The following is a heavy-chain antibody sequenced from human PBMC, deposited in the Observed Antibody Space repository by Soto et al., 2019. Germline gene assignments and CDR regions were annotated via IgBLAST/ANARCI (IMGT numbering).Heavy chain of an antibody. CDR1: GFTFSSYE. CDR2: ISSSGSTI. V-gene: IGHV3-48*03. D-gene: IGHD6-19*01. Sequence: GGSLRLSCAASGFTFSSYEMNWVRQAPGKGLEWVSYISSSGSTIYYADSVKGRFTISRDNAKNSLYLQMNSLRAEDTAVYYCARATYSSGWYNWFDPWGQGTLVTVSS. J-gene: IGHJ5*02. CDR3: ARATYSSGWYNWFDP.